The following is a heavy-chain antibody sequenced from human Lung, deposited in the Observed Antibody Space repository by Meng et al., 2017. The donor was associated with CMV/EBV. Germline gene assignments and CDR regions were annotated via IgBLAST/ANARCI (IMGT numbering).Heavy chain of an antibody. CDR1: GFTFSSSS. CDR2: ISSSSSEI. CDR3: ARSRSFDY. Sequence: SCVASGFTFSSSSMNWVRQAPGKGLEWVSGISSSSSEIHYADSVKGRFTISRDNAKNSLYLQMNSLRAEDTAVYYCARSRSFDYWGQGTLVNVSS. J-gene: IGHJ4*02. V-gene: IGHV3-21*01.